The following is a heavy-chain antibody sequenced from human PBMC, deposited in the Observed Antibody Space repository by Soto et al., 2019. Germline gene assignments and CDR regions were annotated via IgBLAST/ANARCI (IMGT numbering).Heavy chain of an antibody. J-gene: IGHJ4*02. Sequence: ETLSLTCTVSGGSISSSSYYWGWIRQPPGKGLEWIGSIYYSGSTYYNPSLKSRVTISVDTSKNQFSLKLSSVTAADTAVYYCARHRHQLQPDYWGQGTLVTVSS. CDR3: ARHRHQLQPDY. D-gene: IGHD2-2*01. V-gene: IGHV4-39*01. CDR2: IYYSGST. CDR1: GGSISSSSYY.